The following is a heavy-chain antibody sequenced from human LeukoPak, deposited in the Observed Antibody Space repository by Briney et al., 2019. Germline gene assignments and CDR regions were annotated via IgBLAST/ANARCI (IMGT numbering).Heavy chain of an antibody. D-gene: IGHD2-15*01. J-gene: IGHJ4*02. V-gene: IGHV1-3*01. CDR1: GYTFTSYA. CDR2: INAGNGNT. CDR3: ARETPDNYCSGGSCYYFDY. Sequence: ASVKVSCKASGYTFTSYAMHWVRQAPGQRLEWMGWINAGNGNTKYSQKLQGRVTITRDTSASTAYMELSSLRSEDTAVYYCARETPDNYCSGGSCYYFDYWGQGTLVTVSS.